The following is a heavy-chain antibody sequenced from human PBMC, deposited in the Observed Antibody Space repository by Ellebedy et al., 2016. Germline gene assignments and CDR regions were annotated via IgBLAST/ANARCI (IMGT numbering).Heavy chain of an antibody. CDR3: ARHRVGATSASLDDFDY. D-gene: IGHD1-26*01. CDR2: IYYSGST. CDR1: GGSISSRTYY. Sequence: GSLRLXCTVSGGSISSRTYYWGWIRQPPGKGLEWIGSIYYSGSTYYNPSLKSRVTISVDTSKNQFSLKLRSVTATDTAVYHCARHRVGATSASLDDFDYWGQGTLVTVSS. V-gene: IGHV4-39*01. J-gene: IGHJ4*02.